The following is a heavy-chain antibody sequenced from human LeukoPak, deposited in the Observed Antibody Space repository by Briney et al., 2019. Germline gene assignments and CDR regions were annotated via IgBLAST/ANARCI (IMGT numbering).Heavy chain of an antibody. CDR1: GFTFSSYA. Sequence: GGSLGLSCAASGFTFSSYAMSWVRQAPGKGLEWVSAISGSGGSTYYADSVKGRFTISRDNSKNTLYLQMNSLRAEDTAVYYCAKDLVYSSSSAYFDYWGQGTLVTVSS. D-gene: IGHD6-6*01. CDR2: ISGSGGST. J-gene: IGHJ4*02. CDR3: AKDLVYSSSSAYFDY. V-gene: IGHV3-23*01.